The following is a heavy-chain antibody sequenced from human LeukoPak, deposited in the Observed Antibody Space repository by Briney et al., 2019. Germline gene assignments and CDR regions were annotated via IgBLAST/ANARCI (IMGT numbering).Heavy chain of an antibody. Sequence: GGSLRLSCAASGFTFSSYGMHWVRQAPGKGLEWVALISYDGSDIYYADSVKARFTISRDNSKNTVYLQMDSLRAEDTALYYCARDLGRGNTPFDYWGQGTLVTVSS. V-gene: IGHV3-30*03. CDR2: ISYDGSDI. CDR1: GFTFSSYG. CDR3: ARDLGRGNTPFDY. J-gene: IGHJ4*02. D-gene: IGHD3-16*01.